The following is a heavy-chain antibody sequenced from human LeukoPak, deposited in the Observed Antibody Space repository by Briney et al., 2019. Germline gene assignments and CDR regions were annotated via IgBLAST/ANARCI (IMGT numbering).Heavy chain of an antibody. J-gene: IGHJ4*02. V-gene: IGHV3-30*02. D-gene: IGHD5-12*01. Sequence: PGGSLRLSCAASGFTFSHYGMHWVRQAPGKGLEWVSFIQNDGSEIYYADSVKGRFTISRDNSKNTLYLQVNSLRAEDTAVYYCAKDSGYDPRAGYFDYWGQGTLVTVSS. CDR1: GFTFSHYG. CDR3: AKDSGYDPRAGYFDY. CDR2: IQNDGSEI.